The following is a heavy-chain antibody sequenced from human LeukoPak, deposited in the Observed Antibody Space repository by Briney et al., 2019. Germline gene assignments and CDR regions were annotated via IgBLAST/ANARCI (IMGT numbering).Heavy chain of an antibody. CDR1: GFTFSSYW. Sequence: GGSLRLSCVASGFTFSSYWMHWVRQAPGKGLVWVSRINSDGSSTTYADSVKGRFTISRDNAMNTLWLQMNSLRAEDTAVYYCVQSSPTIDYWGQGTLVTVSS. J-gene: IGHJ4*02. D-gene: IGHD5-12*01. CDR3: VQSSPTIDY. CDR2: INSDGSST. V-gene: IGHV3-74*01.